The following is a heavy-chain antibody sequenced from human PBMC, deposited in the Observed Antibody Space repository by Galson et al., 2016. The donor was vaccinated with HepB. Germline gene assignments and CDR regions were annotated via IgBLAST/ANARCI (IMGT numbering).Heavy chain of an antibody. Sequence: LRLSCAVSGFTFSSFWMTWVRLAPGKGLEWVANINRNGNEKNYVDSGRGRFTISRDNAKNSLYLQINSLRAEDTAVYFCARRRSEDSSGYYGAGAYFDKWGQGTQVTVSS. D-gene: IGHD3-22*01. CDR3: ARRRSEDSSGYYGAGAYFDK. J-gene: IGHJ4*02. CDR2: INRNGNEK. V-gene: IGHV3-7*03. CDR1: GFTFSSFW.